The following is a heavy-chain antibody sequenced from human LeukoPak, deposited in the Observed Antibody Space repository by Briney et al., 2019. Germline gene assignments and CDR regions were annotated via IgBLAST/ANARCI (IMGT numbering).Heavy chain of an antibody. CDR1: GFTFSSYA. Sequence: SGGSLRLSCAASGFTFSSYAMSWVRQAPGKGLEWVSAISGSGGSTYYADSVKGRFTISRDNSKNTLYLQMNSLRAEDTAVYYCAKDLERYFDWLLSEGYFRHWGQGTLVTVSS. CDR2: ISGSGGST. J-gene: IGHJ1*01. D-gene: IGHD3-9*01. V-gene: IGHV3-23*01. CDR3: AKDLERYFDWLLSEGYFRH.